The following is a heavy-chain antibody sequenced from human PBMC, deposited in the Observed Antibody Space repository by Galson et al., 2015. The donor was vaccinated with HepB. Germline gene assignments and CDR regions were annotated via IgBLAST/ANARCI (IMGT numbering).Heavy chain of an antibody. V-gene: IGHV3-74*01. CDR3: SREFTYYDFWSGSQYYFDY. CDR2: INSDGSST. D-gene: IGHD3-3*01. CDR1: GFTFSSYW. Sequence: SLRLSCAASGFTFSSYWMHWVRQAPGKGLVWVSRINSDGSSTSYADSVKGRFTISRDNAKNTLYLQMNSLRAEDTAVYYCSREFTYYDFWSGSQYYFDYWGQGTLVTVSS. J-gene: IGHJ4*02.